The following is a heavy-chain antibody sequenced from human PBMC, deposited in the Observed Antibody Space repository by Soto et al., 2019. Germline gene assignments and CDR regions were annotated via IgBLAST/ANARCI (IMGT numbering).Heavy chain of an antibody. J-gene: IGHJ4*02. V-gene: IGHV3-9*01. CDR2: ISWNSGSI. CDR3: AKGNGEGTLTSFDY. CDR1: GFTFDDYA. D-gene: IGHD7-27*01. Sequence: EVQLVESGGGLVQPGRSLRLSCAASGFTFDDYAMHWVRQAPGKGLEWVSGISWNSGSIGYADSVKGRFTISRDNAKNSLYLQMNSLRAEDTALYYCAKGNGEGTLTSFDYWGQGTLVTVSS.